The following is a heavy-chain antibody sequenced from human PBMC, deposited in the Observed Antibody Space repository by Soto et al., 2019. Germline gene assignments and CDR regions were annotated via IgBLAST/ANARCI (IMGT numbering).Heavy chain of an antibody. J-gene: IGHJ4*02. D-gene: IGHD6-13*01. V-gene: IGHV1-69*01. CDR2: IIPMFEKT. CDR1: GGTFSSYV. CDR3: SYSSSALGFDF. Sequence: QVQLVQSGAEVKKPGSSVKVSCKASGGTFSSYVISWVRQAPGKGLEWMGGIIPMFEKTTYAQRFQGRVTMTADESTTTAYMELTSMRSDDTAFYFCSYSSSALGFDFWGQGTLVTVSS.